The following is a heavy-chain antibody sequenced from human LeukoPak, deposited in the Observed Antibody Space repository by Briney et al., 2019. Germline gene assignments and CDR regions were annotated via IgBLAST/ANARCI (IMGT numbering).Heavy chain of an antibody. CDR2: INHSGST. Sequence: SETLSLTCAVYAGSFSGYYWSLIRQPPGKGLEWIGEINHSGSTNYNPSLKSRVTISVDTSKNQFSLKLSSVTAADTAVYYCARAPRYCSGGSCYQALFDYWGQGTLVTVSS. D-gene: IGHD2-15*01. CDR3: ARAPRYCSGGSCYQALFDY. J-gene: IGHJ4*02. CDR1: AGSFSGYY. V-gene: IGHV4-34*01.